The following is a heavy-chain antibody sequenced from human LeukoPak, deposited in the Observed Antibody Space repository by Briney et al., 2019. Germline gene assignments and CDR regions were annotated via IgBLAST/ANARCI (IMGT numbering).Heavy chain of an antibody. Sequence: HPGGSLRLSCAASGFTFSSYWMSWVRQAPGKGLEWVSSISGGAVTTNYSDSVKGRFTISRDNSKNTLSLQMNSLSAEDTAVYYCAKDDQGYYKGIDSWGRGTLVTVSS. V-gene: IGHV3-23*01. D-gene: IGHD3-9*01. CDR3: AKDDQGYYKGIDS. CDR1: GFTFSSYW. J-gene: IGHJ4*02. CDR2: ISGGAVTT.